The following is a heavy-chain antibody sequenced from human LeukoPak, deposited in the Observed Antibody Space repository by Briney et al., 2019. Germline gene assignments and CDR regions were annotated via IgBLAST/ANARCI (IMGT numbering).Heavy chain of an antibody. CDR2: ISYDGINK. J-gene: IGHJ4*02. CDR3: VRGVGIYDSSGYFDY. V-gene: IGHV3-30-3*01. CDR1: GFTFSICA. Sequence: PGRTLRLSCAASGFTFSICAMHWVRRAPGKGLEWVTTISYDGINKYYADSAKGRFTISRDNSKNTLYLQMNSLRAEDTAVYYCVRGVGIYDSSGYFDYWGRGNLVIVSS. D-gene: IGHD3-22*01.